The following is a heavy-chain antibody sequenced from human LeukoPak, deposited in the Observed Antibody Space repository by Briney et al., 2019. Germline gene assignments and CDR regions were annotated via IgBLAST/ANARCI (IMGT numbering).Heavy chain of an antibody. Sequence: PGGSLRLSCAASGFIFSPYAMSWVRQAPGKGLEWVAGIAGGDDRFYADSVKGRFSISRDNSKNTVDLQMNSLRAEDTAVYYCARVSCSGGSCYPSPVYWGQGTLVTVSS. CDR3: ARVSCSGGSCYPSPVY. CDR2: IAGGDDR. D-gene: IGHD2-15*01. J-gene: IGHJ4*02. CDR1: GFIFSPYA. V-gene: IGHV3-23*01.